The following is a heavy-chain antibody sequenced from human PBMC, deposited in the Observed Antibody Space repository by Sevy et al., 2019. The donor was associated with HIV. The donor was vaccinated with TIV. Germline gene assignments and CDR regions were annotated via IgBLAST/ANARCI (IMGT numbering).Heavy chain of an antibody. V-gene: IGHV3-23*01. Sequence: GGSLRLSCAASGYIFSGYVMSWVRQAPGKGLEWISHISASGGSTYYADSVKGRFTISRDNFKKTLDLQMNSLRAEDTAVYYCAKRSSTSCYDYWGQGTLVTVSS. CDR1: GYIFSGYV. D-gene: IGHD2-2*01. J-gene: IGHJ4*02. CDR2: ISASGGST. CDR3: AKRSSTSCYDY.